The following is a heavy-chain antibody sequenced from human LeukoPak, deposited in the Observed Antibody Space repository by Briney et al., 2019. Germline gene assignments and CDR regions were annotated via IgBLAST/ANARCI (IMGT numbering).Heavy chain of an antibody. D-gene: IGHD5-18*01. CDR1: GFTFSNYN. CDR3: ARVWDGYSGEDY. Sequence: GGSLRLSCAASGFTFSNYNMIWVRQAPGQGLEPVSYISSSGSTMHYADSVRGRSTIYRDNAKKSLYLQMNSLRAEVTAVYYCARVWDGYSGEDYWGQGTLVTVSS. J-gene: IGHJ4*02. V-gene: IGHV3-48*01. CDR2: ISSSGSTM.